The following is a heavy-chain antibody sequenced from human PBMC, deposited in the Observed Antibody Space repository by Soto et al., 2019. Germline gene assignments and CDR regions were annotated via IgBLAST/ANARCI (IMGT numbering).Heavy chain of an antibody. CDR3: ERLLTGDLVRYFDY. Sequence: SETLSLTCTVSGGSISSYYWSWIRQPPGKGLEWIGYIYYSGSTNYNPSLKSRVTISVDTSKNQFSLKLSSVTAADTAVYYCERLLTGDLVRYFDYWGQGTLVTVSS. CDR2: IYYSGST. D-gene: IGHD7-27*01. CDR1: GGSISSYY. J-gene: IGHJ4*02. V-gene: IGHV4-59*08.